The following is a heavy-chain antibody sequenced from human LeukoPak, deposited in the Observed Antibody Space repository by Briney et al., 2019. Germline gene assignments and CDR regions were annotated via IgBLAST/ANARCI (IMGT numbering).Heavy chain of an antibody. V-gene: IGHV7-4-1*02. CDR1: GYTFTSYA. CDR2: INTNTGNP. CDR3: ARGSPNLVELLWFGEYYYYGMDV. Sequence: ASVKVSCKASGYTFTSYAMNWVRQAPGQGLEWMGWINTNTGNPTYAQGFTGRFVFSLDTSVSTAYLQISSLKAEDTAVYYCARGSPNLVELLWFGEYYYYGMDVWGQGTTVTVSS. J-gene: IGHJ6*02. D-gene: IGHD3-10*01.